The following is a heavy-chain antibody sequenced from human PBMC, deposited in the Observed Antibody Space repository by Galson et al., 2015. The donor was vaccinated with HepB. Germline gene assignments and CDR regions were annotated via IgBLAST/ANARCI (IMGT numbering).Heavy chain of an antibody. CDR2: MNPKSGDT. CDR1: GYTFTSYD. Sequence: SGYTFTSYDIHWVRQATGQGLEWVGWMNPKSGDTGYAQKFQGRVTMTRDTSISTAYMELSSLISEDTAVYYCARNPAYTGWFDPWGQGTLVTVSS. J-gene: IGHJ5*02. D-gene: IGHD3-16*01. CDR3: ARNPAYTGWFDP. V-gene: IGHV1-8*01.